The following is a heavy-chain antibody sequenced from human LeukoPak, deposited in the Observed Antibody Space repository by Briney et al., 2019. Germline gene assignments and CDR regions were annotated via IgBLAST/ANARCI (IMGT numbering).Heavy chain of an antibody. V-gene: IGHV3-7*01. Sequence: GGSLRLSCAASGFSLSDYWVTWVRQAPGKGLEWVANINQDGSEKHYVDSVKGRFTISRDNAKNSLFLQMTSLRAEDTAVYYCAKKRHAFDIWGQGTMVTVSS. CDR1: GFSLSDYW. J-gene: IGHJ3*02. CDR3: AKKRHAFDI. CDR2: INQDGSEK.